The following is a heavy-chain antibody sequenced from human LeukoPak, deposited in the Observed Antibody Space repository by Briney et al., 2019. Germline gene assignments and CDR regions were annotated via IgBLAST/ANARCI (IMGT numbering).Heavy chain of an antibody. J-gene: IGHJ4*02. V-gene: IGHV3-74*01. CDR3: AREAKVGGALQY. CDR1: GFIFSDYW. Sequence: GGSLRLSCAASGFIFSDYWMHWVRQAPGKGLVWVSRINTDGGFTRYADSVQGRFIISRDTAKTTLFLQMNSLRAEDTAVYYCAREAKVGGALQYWGQGILVTVPS. CDR2: INTDGGFT. D-gene: IGHD1-26*01.